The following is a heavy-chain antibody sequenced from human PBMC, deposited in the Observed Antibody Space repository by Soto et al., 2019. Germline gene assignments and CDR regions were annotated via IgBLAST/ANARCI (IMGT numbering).Heavy chain of an antibody. CDR2: INHSGST. D-gene: IGHD4-17*01. CDR1: GGSFSGYY. V-gene: IGHV4-34*01. CDR3: ARPSYGGNSGGPSRLYYFDY. J-gene: IGHJ4*02. Sequence: SETLSLTCAVYGGSFSGYYWSWIRQPPGKGLEWIGEINHSGSTNYNPSLKSRVTISVDTSKNQFSLKLSSVTAADTAVYYCARPSYGGNSGGPSRLYYFDYWGQGTLVTVSS.